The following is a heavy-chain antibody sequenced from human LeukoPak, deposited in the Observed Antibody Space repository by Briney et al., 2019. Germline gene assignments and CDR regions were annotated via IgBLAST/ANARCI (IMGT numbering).Heavy chain of an antibody. CDR3: AKESTMIVGGQYFDH. D-gene: IGHD3-22*01. J-gene: IGHJ4*02. CDR1: GFTFDDYT. CDR2: ITWNGRST. V-gene: IGHV3-43*01. Sequence: GGSLRLSCAASGFTFDDYTIHWVRQAPGKVLEWVSLITWNGRSTYYADSVKGRFTISRDNSKNSLYLQMNSLRTEDTALYYCAKESTMIVGGQYFDHWGQGTLVTVSS.